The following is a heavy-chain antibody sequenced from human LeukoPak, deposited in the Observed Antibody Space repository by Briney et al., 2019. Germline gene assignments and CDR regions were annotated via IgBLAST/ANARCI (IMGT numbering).Heavy chain of an antibody. CDR1: GFTFTSSA. Sequence: GASVKVSCKASGFTFTSSAVQWVRQARGQRLEWIGWIVVGSGNTNYAQKFQERVTITRDMSTSTAYMELSSLRSEDTAVYYCAREWGLESSGYYYAYWGQGTLVTVSS. CDR2: IVVGSGNT. D-gene: IGHD3-22*01. CDR3: AREWGLESSGYYYAY. J-gene: IGHJ4*02. V-gene: IGHV1-58*01.